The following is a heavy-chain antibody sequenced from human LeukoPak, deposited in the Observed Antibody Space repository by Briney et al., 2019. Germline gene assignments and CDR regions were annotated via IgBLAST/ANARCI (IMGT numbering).Heavy chain of an antibody. D-gene: IGHD5-12*01. CDR2: ISSSGSTI. CDR3: AREYSSEYYFDY. V-gene: IGHV3-11*01. CDR1: GFTFSDYY. Sequence: GGSLRLSCAASGFTFSDYYMSWIRHAPGEGLEWVSYISSSGSTIYYADSVKGRFTISRDNAKNSLYLQMNSLRAEDTAVYYCAREYSSEYYFDYWGQGTLVTVSS. J-gene: IGHJ4*02.